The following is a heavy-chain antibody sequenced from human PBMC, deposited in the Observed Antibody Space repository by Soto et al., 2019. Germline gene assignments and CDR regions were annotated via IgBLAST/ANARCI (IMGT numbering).Heavy chain of an antibody. V-gene: IGHV3-33*01. CDR2: IWYDGSNK. J-gene: IGHJ6*02. CDR1: GFTFSSYG. CDR3: AREGSGIWNYYYYGMDV. D-gene: IGHD3-10*01. Sequence: QVQLVESGGGVVQPGRSLRLSCVASGFTFSSYGMHWVRQAPGKGLEWVAVIWYDGSNKYYADSVKGRFTISRDNSKNTLYLQMNSLRAEDTAVYYCAREGSGIWNYYYYGMDVWGQGTTVTVSS.